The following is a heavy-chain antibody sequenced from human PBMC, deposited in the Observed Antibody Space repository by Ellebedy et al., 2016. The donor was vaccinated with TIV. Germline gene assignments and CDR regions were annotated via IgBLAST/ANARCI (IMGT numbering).Heavy chain of an antibody. CDR3: ARDFLYAFDI. CDR2: ISSSSSTI. J-gene: IGHJ3*02. V-gene: IGHV3-48*02. D-gene: IGHD2/OR15-2a*01. CDR1: GFTFSSYW. Sequence: GESLKISCAASGFTFSSYWMSWIRQAPGKGLEWVSYISSSSSTIYYADSVKGRFTISRDNAKNSLYLQMNSLRDEDTAVYYCARDFLYAFDIWGQGTMVTVSS.